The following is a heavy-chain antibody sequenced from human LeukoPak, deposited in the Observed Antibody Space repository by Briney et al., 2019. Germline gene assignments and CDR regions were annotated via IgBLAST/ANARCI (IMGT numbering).Heavy chain of an antibody. J-gene: IGHJ5*02. D-gene: IGHD2-2*01. V-gene: IGHV4-59*11. CDR2: IYYSGST. Sequence: SETLSLTCTVSGGSISSHYWSWIRQPPGKGLEWIGYIYYSGSTNYNPSLKSRVTISVDTSKNQFSLKLSSVTAADTAVYYCARDQRCSSTSCYWFDPWGQGTLVTVSS. CDR1: GGSISSHY. CDR3: ARDQRCSSTSCYWFDP.